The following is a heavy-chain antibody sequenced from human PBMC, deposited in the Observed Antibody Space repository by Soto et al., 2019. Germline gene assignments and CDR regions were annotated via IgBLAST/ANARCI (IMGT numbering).Heavy chain of an antibody. CDR1: GYTFTSYY. J-gene: IGHJ4*02. Sequence: QVQLVQSGAEVKKPGASVKVSCKASGYTFTSYYMHWVRQAPGQGLEWMGIINPSGGSTSYAQKFQGRVTITRDTSTRTVYMELRSLRSEDTALYYCAREGRGRYWSSTSCYASAHDYWGQGTLVTVSS. V-gene: IGHV1-46*03. CDR3: AREGRGRYWSSTSCYASAHDY. D-gene: IGHD2-2*01. CDR2: INPSGGST.